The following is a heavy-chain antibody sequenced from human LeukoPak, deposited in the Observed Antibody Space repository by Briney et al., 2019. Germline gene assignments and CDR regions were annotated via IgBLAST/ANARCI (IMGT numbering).Heavy chain of an antibody. V-gene: IGHV4-34*01. CDR1: GGSFSGYY. Sequence: SETLSLTCAVYGGSFSGYYWGWIRQPPGKGLEWIGEINHSGSTNYNPSLKSRVTISVDTSKNQFSLKLSSVTAADTAVYYCARDRHITIFGVVIPDAFDIWGQGTMVTVSS. CDR2: INHSGST. J-gene: IGHJ3*02. CDR3: ARDRHITIFGVVIPDAFDI. D-gene: IGHD3-3*01.